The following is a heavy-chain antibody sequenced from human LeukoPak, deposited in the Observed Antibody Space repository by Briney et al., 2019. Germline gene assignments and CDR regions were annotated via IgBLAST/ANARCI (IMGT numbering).Heavy chain of an antibody. CDR2: ISGSAGST. J-gene: IGHJ4*02. CDR3: AKDGIAYCSGGNCLGFDS. CDR1: GFTFSNYA. Sequence: GGSLRLSCAASGFTFSNYAMSWVRQAPGKGLEWDSTISGSAGSTYYTDSVKGRFTISRDNSKSTLFLQMNNLRAEDTAVYYCAKDGIAYCSGGNCLGFDSWGQGTLVSVSS. D-gene: IGHD2-15*01. V-gene: IGHV3-23*01.